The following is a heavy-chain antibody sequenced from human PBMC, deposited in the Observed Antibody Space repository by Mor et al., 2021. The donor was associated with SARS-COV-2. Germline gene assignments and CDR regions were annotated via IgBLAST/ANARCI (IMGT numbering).Heavy chain of an antibody. V-gene: IGHV4-39*02. J-gene: IGHJ4*02. CDR2: IYDSGSRT. Sequence: RQPPGNGLEWIGSIYDSGSRTYYNPSLRSRVTFSVDTSNNYFSLTLTSVTAADTAVYYCAREAYCSPTSCPEADYWGQGTLVTV. CDR3: AREAYCSPTSCPEADY. D-gene: IGHD2-2*01.